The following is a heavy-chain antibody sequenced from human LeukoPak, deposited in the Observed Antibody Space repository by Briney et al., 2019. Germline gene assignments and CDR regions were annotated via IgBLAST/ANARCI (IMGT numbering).Heavy chain of an antibody. CDR1: GGSISSYY. CDR3: ARGKQRWHFDY. V-gene: IGHV4-59*01. Sequence: SETLSLTCTVSGGSISSYYWSWLRQPPGKGLEWIGYIYYSGSTNYNPSLKSRVTISVDTSKNQFSLKLSSVTAADTAVYYCARGKQRWHFDYWGQGTLVTVSS. D-gene: IGHD6-25*01. J-gene: IGHJ4*02. CDR2: IYYSGST.